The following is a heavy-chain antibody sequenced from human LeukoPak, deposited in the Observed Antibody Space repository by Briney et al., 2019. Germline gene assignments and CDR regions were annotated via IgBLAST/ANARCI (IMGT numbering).Heavy chain of an antibody. Sequence: SVKVSCKASGGTFSSYAISWVRQAPGQGLEWMGRIIPILGIANYAQKLQGRVTMTTDTSTSTAYMELRSLRSDDTAAYYCASGSYYFDYWGQGTLVTVSS. J-gene: IGHJ4*02. CDR3: ASGSYYFDY. D-gene: IGHD1-26*01. CDR2: IIPILGIA. CDR1: GGTFSSYA. V-gene: IGHV1-69*04.